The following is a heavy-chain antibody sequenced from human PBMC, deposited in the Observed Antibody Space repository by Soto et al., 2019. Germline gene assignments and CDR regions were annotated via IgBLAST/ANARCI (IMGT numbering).Heavy chain of an antibody. CDR1: GGTFSSYA. V-gene: IGHV1-69*13. CDR3: ARVLGYYDSSGYYYF. CDR2: IIPIFGTA. Sequence: SVKVSCKASGGTFSSYAISWVRQAPGQGLEWMGGIIPIFGTANYAQKFQGRVTITADESTSTAYMELSSLRSEDTAVYYCARVLGYYDSSGYYYFWGQGTLVTVSS. J-gene: IGHJ4*02. D-gene: IGHD3-22*01.